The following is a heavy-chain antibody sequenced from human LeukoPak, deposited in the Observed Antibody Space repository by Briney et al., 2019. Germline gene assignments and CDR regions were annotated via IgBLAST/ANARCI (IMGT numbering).Heavy chain of an antibody. CDR3: ARDYGYYDSSGYYYYFDY. Sequence: SQTLSLTCAISGDSVSSNSAAWNWIRQSPSRGLEWLGRPYYRSKWYNDYAVSVKSRITINPDTSKNQFSLQLNSVTPEDTAVYYCARDYGYYDSSGYYYYFDYWGQGTLVTVSS. CDR1: GDSVSSNSAA. V-gene: IGHV6-1*01. J-gene: IGHJ4*02. CDR2: PYYRSKWYN. D-gene: IGHD3-22*01.